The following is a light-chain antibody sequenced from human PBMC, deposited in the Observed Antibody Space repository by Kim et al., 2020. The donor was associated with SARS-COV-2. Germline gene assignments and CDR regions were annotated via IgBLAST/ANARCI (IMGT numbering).Light chain of an antibody. Sequence: SSELTHDPAVSVALGQTVRITCQGDSLRNYFANWYQQRPGQAPVLVIYGKNNRPSGIPDRFSGSSSGNTASLTITGAQAEDEADYFCNSRDSSGNHVVFG. V-gene: IGLV3-19*01. CDR1: SLRNYF. CDR3: NSRDSSGNHVV. J-gene: IGLJ2*01. CDR2: GKN.